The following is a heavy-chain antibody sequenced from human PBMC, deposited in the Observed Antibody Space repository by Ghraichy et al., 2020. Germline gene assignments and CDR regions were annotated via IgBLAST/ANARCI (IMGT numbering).Heavy chain of an antibody. Sequence: GESLNISCAASGFTFSSYAMSWVRQAPGKGLEWVSAISGSGGSTYYADSVKGRFTISRDNSKNTLYLQMNSLRAEDTAVYYCAKHCKSWLVPLFFDYWGQGTLVTVSS. CDR1: GFTFSSYA. CDR2: ISGSGGST. D-gene: IGHD6-19*01. V-gene: IGHV3-23*01. CDR3: AKHCKSWLVPLFFDY. J-gene: IGHJ4*02.